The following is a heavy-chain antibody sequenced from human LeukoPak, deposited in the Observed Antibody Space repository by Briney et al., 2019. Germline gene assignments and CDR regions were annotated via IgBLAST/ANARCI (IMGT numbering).Heavy chain of an antibody. CDR2: IIPVSDIT. D-gene: IGHD1-26*01. Sequence: ASVKVSCKASGDTFSIYAISWVRQAPGQGLEWMGRIIPVSDITNYAQRFEGRVTITANESTSTAYMELSTLTSEDTAVYYCARGRSVGGVGYYIYGMDVWGQGTTVTVSS. CDR1: GDTFSIYA. J-gene: IGHJ6*02. V-gene: IGHV1-69*13. CDR3: ARGRSVGGVGYYIYGMDV.